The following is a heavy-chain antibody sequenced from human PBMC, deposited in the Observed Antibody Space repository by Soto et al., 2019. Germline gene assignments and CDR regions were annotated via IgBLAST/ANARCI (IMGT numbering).Heavy chain of an antibody. CDR1: GGSFSGYY. Sequence: SETLSLTCAVYGGSFSGYYWSGIRQPPGKGLEWIGEINHSGSTNYNPSLKSRVTISVDTSKNQFSLKLSSVTAADTAVYYCARAHIAAADTIGVIYYYYGMDVWGQGATVTVSS. V-gene: IGHV4-34*01. CDR3: ARAHIAAADTIGVIYYYYGMDV. J-gene: IGHJ6*02. D-gene: IGHD6-13*01. CDR2: INHSGST.